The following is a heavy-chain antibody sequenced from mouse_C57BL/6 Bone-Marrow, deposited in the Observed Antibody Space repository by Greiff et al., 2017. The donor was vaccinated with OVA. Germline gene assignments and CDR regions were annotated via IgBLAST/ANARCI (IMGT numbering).Heavy chain of an antibody. CDR2: IYPGSGST. J-gene: IGHJ2*01. D-gene: IGHD2-10*01. CDR3: ASAPTGFDY. Sequence: VQLQQPGAELVKPGASVKMSCTASGYTFTSYWITWVKQRPGQGLEWIGDIYPGSGSTNYNEKFKSKVTLTVDTSSSTAYLQLSSLTSEDSAVYYCASAPTGFDYWGKGTTLTVSS. V-gene: IGHV1-55*01. CDR1: GYTFTSYW.